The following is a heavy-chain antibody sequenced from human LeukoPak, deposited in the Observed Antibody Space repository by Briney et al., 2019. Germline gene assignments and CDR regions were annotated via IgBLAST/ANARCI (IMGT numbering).Heavy chain of an antibody. V-gene: IGHV1-46*01. CDR1: GYTFTSYY. Sequence: ASVKVSCKASGYTFTSYYMHWVRQAPGQGLEWMGIINPSGGSTSYAQKFQGRVTMTRDTSTSTVYMELSSLRSEDTAVYYCARGRYGSGSYQYNYYYYGMDVWGQGTMVTVSS. J-gene: IGHJ6*02. CDR2: INPSGGST. CDR3: ARGRYGSGSYQYNYYYYGMDV. D-gene: IGHD3-10*01.